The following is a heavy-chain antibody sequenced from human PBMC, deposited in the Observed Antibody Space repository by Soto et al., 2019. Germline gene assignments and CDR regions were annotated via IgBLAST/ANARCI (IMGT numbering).Heavy chain of an antibody. J-gene: IGHJ4*02. D-gene: IGHD5-12*01. CDR2: TYWDDDK. CDR1: GFSLSTSGVG. Sequence: QITLKESGPTLVKPTQTLTLTCTFSGFSLSTSGVGVGWIRQPPGKALEWLALTYWDDDKPYSPSLKSRLTTTKDTYKNQVVHTMTNMDPVDTATYYCAHRRDSGSDRTYYVDYWGQGTLVTVSA. CDR3: AHRRDSGSDRTYYVDY. V-gene: IGHV2-5*02.